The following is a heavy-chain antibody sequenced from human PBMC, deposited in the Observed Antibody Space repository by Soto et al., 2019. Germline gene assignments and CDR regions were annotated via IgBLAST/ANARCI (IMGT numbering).Heavy chain of an antibody. J-gene: IGHJ4*02. CDR1: GFTFNNAW. V-gene: IGHV3-15*07. CDR3: TADHGTSWNDY. CDR2: IKSTTDGGTT. D-gene: IGHD1-1*01. Sequence: VQLVESGGGLVKPGGSLRLSCAASGFTFNNAWMNWVRQAPGKGLEWVAHIKSTTDGGTTDYAAPVKGRFTISRDDSKNTLHLQMNSLKTADTAVYYCTADHGTSWNDYWGQGTLVTVSS.